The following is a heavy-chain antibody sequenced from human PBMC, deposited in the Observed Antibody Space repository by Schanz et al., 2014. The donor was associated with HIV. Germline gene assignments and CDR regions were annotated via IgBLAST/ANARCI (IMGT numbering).Heavy chain of an antibody. CDR1: GFTFDDFA. CDR2: ISWNSGII. D-gene: IGHD1-26*01. Sequence: EVQLVESGGGLVKPGGSLRLSCAASGFTFDDFAMHWVRQAPGKGLEWVSSISWNSGIIGYADSVKGRFTISRDPAKNTLFLHMNNLRGDDTALYYCVKDFTASKGGFDYWGQGTLVIVSS. V-gene: IGHV3-9*01. J-gene: IGHJ4*02. CDR3: VKDFTASKGGFDY.